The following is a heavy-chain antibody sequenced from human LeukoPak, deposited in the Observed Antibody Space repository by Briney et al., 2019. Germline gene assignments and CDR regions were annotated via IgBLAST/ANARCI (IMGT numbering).Heavy chain of an antibody. V-gene: IGHV3-7*01. CDR1: GFTFSSYW. CDR3: ARDSDWFGELSDAFDI. Sequence: GGSLRLSCAASGFTFSSYWMSWVRQAPGKRLEWVANIKQDGSEKYYVDSVKGRFTISRDNAKNSLYLQMNSLRAEDTAVYYCARDSDWFGELSDAFDIWGQGTTVTVSS. D-gene: IGHD3-10*01. CDR2: IKQDGSEK. J-gene: IGHJ3*02.